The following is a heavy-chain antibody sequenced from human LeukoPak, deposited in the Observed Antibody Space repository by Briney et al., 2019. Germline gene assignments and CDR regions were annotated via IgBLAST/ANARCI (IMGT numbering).Heavy chain of an antibody. V-gene: IGHV1-58*01. Sequence: SVKVSCKAAGCTFTSSAVQWVRQARGQRLEWIGRIVVGSGNTNYAQKFQERVTITRDMSTSTAYMELSSLRSEDTAVYYCAAQESIVVVPASRTPFDPWGQGTLVTVSS. J-gene: IGHJ5*02. CDR2: IVVGSGNT. CDR1: GCTFTSSA. CDR3: AAQESIVVVPASRTPFDP. D-gene: IGHD2-2*01.